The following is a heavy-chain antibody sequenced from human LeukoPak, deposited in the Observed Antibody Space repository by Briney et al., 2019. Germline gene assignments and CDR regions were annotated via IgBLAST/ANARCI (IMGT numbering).Heavy chain of an antibody. Sequence: GGSVRLSCVASELTFSSNSMSWVRQPPGMGLEWVSGISVSGITVYADSVKGRLTISRDNSKNTLYLQMNNLRAEDTALYYCAKGFSVRGRFDPWGQGTQVTVSS. CDR2: ISVSGIT. V-gene: IGHV3-23*01. J-gene: IGHJ5*02. CDR3: AKGFSVRGRFDP. CDR1: ELTFSSNS. D-gene: IGHD2-15*01.